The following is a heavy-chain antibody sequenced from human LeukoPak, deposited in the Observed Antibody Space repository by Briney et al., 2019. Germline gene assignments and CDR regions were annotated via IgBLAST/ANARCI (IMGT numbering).Heavy chain of an antibody. CDR2: IYSIGST. CDR3: AREAYDFWSGYYDY. V-gene: IGHV4-61*02. CDR1: GGSISSGSYY. Sequence: SQTLSLTCTVSGGSISSGSYYWSWIRQPAGKGLEWIGRIYSIGSTNYNPSLKSRVTISVDTSKNQFSLKLNSVSAADTAVYYCAREAYDFWSGYYDYWGQGTLVTVSS. J-gene: IGHJ4*02. D-gene: IGHD3-3*01.